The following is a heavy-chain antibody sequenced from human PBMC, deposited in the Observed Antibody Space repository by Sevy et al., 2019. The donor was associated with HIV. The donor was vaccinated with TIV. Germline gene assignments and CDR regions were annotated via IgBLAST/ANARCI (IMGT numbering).Heavy chain of an antibody. CDR2: IWYDGSNK. CDR3: ARGYGDYRIDAFDI. Sequence: GGSLRLSCAASGFTFSSDGMHWVRQAPGKGLEWVAVIWYDGSNKYYADSVKGRFTISRDNSKNTLYLQMNSLRAEDTAVYYCARGYGDYRIDAFDIWGQGTMVTVSS. D-gene: IGHD4-17*01. V-gene: IGHV3-33*01. J-gene: IGHJ3*02. CDR1: GFTFSSDG.